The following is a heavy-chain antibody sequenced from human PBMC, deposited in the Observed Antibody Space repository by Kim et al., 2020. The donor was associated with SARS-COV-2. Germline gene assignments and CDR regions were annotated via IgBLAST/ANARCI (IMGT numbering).Heavy chain of an antibody. CDR3: TREDY. J-gene: IGHJ4*02. CDR2: NPNGGDT. V-gene: IGHV1-2*02. Sequence: NPNGGDTSYAQKFQGRVSMTRDMSISTAYMELNSLRSDDTALYFCTREDYWGQGTLVTVSS.